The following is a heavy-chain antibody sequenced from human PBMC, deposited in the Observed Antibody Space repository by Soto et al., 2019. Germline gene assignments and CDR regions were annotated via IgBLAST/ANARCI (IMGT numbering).Heavy chain of an antibody. Sequence: VQLVESGGGLVQPGRSLRLSCAASGFTFDDYAMHWVRQAPGKGLEWVSGISWNSGSIGYADSVKGRFTISRDNAKNSLYLQMNSLRAEDTALYYCAKDFAPYGSGSYYTNWGQGTLVTVSS. D-gene: IGHD3-10*01. CDR3: AKDFAPYGSGSYYTN. CDR2: ISWNSGSI. CDR1: GFTFDDYA. J-gene: IGHJ4*02. V-gene: IGHV3-9*01.